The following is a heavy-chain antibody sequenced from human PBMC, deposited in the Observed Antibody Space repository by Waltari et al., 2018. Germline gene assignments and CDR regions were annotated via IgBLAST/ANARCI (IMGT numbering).Heavy chain of an antibody. D-gene: IGHD3-22*01. CDR1: GFTFSSYE. J-gene: IGHJ4*02. CDR2: ISSSGSTI. CDR3: ARDGTYYYDSSGYYGSKYYFDY. Sequence: EVQLVESGGGLVQPGGSLRLSCAASGFTFSSYEMNWVRQAPGKGLEWVSYISSSGSTIYYADSVKGRFTISRDNAKNSLYLQMNSLRAEDTAVYYCARDGTYYYDSSGYYGSKYYFDYWGQGTLVTVSS. V-gene: IGHV3-48*03.